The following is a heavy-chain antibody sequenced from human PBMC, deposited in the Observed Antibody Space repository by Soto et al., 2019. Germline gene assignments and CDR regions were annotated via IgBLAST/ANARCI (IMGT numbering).Heavy chain of an antibody. CDR1: GFTFSSYA. Sequence: GGSLRLSCAASGFTFSSYAMSWVRQAPGKGLEWVSAISGSGGSTYSADSVKGRFSISRDNSKNTLYLQMNSLRAEDTAVYYCAKEVRSMIVVVITSFDYWGQGTLVTVSS. J-gene: IGHJ4*02. V-gene: IGHV3-23*01. D-gene: IGHD3-22*01. CDR3: AKEVRSMIVVVITSFDY. CDR2: ISGSGGST.